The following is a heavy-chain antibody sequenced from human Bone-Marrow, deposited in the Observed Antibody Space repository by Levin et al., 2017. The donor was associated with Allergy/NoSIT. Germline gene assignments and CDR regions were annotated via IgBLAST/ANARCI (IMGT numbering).Heavy chain of an antibody. J-gene: IGHJ4*02. Sequence: GGSLRLSCATSGFIFSSYEMNWVRQVPGKGLDWVAYISTSGSAIYYADSVKGRFTISRDNAKNSLYLQMNSLTVEDAAIYYCARDGAIFGGDNFFDYWGQGTPVTVSS. D-gene: IGHD3-3*01. V-gene: IGHV3-48*03. CDR2: ISTSGSAI. CDR3: ARDGAIFGGDNFFDY. CDR1: GFIFSSYE.